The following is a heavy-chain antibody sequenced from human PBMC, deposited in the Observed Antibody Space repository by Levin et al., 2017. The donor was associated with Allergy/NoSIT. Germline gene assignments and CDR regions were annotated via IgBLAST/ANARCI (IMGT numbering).Heavy chain of an antibody. J-gene: IGHJ3*02. D-gene: IGHD2-15*01. V-gene: IGHV4-34*01. CDR2: INHSGST. CDR3: ARGPGEFRRYCSGGSCYGKNDAFDS. CDR1: GGSFSGYY. Sequence: SQTLSLTCAVYGGSFSGYYWSWIRQPPGKGLEWIGEINHSGSTNYNPSLKSRVTISVDTSKNQFSLKLSSVTAADTAVYYCARGPGEFRRYCSGGSCYGKNDAFDSWGQGTMVTVSS.